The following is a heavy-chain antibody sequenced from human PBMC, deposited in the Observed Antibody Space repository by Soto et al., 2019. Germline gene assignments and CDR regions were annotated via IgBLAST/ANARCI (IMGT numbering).Heavy chain of an antibody. CDR1: GGSFSGYY. CDR2: INHSGST. CDR3: ASGGQTIIPKD. J-gene: IGHJ4*02. Sequence: PSETLSLTCAVYGGSFSGYYWSGIRQPPGKGLDWIGEINHSGSTNYNPSLKSRVTISVDTSKNQFSLKLSSVTAADTAVYYCASGGQTIIPKDWGQGTLVTVSS. D-gene: IGHD3-9*01. V-gene: IGHV4-34*01.